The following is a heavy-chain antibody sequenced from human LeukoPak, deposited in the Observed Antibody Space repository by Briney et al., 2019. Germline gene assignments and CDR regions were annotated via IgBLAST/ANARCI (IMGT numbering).Heavy chain of an antibody. CDR3: ARTGTGGDLDI. D-gene: IGHD2-8*02. V-gene: IGHV3-74*01. CDR1: GFTFSNYV. Sequence: GGSLRLSCAASGFTFSNYVMSWVRQAPGKGLVWVSRINSDGTSTIYADSVKGRFTISRDNAKSTVYLQMNSLRAEDTAVYYCARTGTGGDLDIWGQGTMVTVSS. J-gene: IGHJ3*02. CDR2: INSDGTST.